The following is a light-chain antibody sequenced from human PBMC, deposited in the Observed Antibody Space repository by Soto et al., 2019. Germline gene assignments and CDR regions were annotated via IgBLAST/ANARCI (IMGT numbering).Light chain of an antibody. Sequence: DIVMTQSPDSLAVSLGERATINCKSSQSVLYSSTNENHLAWYQQRPGQPPKLLIYWASTRESGVPGRFSGSGSGTDFTLTISSLQAEDVAVYYCQQYYSNPITFGPGTKVDIK. CDR2: WAS. V-gene: IGKV4-1*01. CDR1: QSVLYSSTNENH. CDR3: QQYYSNPIT. J-gene: IGKJ3*01.